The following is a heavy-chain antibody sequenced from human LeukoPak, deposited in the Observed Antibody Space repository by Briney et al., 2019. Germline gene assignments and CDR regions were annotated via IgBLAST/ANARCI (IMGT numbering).Heavy chain of an antibody. CDR2: IYYRGGT. D-gene: IGHD6-13*01. CDR3: ARASSRGSSWLIDY. J-gene: IGHJ4*02. V-gene: IGHV4-59*11. Sequence: SETLSLTCTGSGGSISSHYWTWIRQPPGKGLEWIGYIYYRGGTNYNPSIQSRVTISVDTSKNQFSLKLSSVTAADTAIYYCARASSRGSSWLIDYWGQGTLVTVSS. CDR1: GGSISSHY.